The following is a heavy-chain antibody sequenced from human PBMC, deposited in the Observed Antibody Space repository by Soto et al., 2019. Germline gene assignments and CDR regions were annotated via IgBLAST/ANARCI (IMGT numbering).Heavy chain of an antibody. CDR1: GYTFTNYW. CDR3: ARSSSSGYYPAHFDF. CDR2: IYPGDSDT. D-gene: IGHD3-22*01. Sequence: PGESLKISCQGSGYTFTNYWIGWVRQMPGKGLEWMGVIYPGDSDTRYSPSFQGHITISADKSINTAYLQWSSLKPSDTAMYYCARSSSSGYYPAHFDFWGQGTLVTVSS. J-gene: IGHJ4*02. V-gene: IGHV5-51*01.